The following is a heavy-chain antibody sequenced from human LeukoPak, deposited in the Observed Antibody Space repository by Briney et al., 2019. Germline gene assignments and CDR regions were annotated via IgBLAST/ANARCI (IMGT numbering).Heavy chain of an antibody. CDR1: GFTFSNAW. D-gene: IGHD4-17*01. J-gene: IGHJ4*02. CDR3: AAVSVDYGDSSFDF. CDR2: IKSKTDGGTT. Sequence: GGSLRLSCAASGFTFSNAWMSWVRQPPGKGLEWVGRIKSKTDGGTTDYAEPVKGRFTISRDDSKNTLCLQMNFLKTEDTALYYCAAVSVDYGDSSFDFWGQGTLVIVSS. V-gene: IGHV3-15*01.